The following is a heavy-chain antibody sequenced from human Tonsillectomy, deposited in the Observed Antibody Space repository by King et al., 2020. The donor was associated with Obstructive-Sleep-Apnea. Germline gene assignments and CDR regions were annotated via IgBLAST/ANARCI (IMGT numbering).Heavy chain of an antibody. CDR1: GGTFSSYA. V-gene: IGHV1-69*01. D-gene: IGHD3-3*01. J-gene: IGHJ6*02. CDR3: ARVGRKGFWSGYPDYYYGMDV. CDR2: IIPIFGTA. Sequence: QLVQSGAEVKKPGSSVKVSCKASGGTFSSYAISWVRQAPGQGLEWMGGIIPIFGTANYAQKFQGRVTITADESTSTAYMELSSLRSEDTAVYYCARVGRKGFWSGYPDYYYGMDVWGQGTTVTVSS.